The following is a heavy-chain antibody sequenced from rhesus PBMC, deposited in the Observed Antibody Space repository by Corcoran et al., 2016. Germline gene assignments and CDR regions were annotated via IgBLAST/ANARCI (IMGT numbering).Heavy chain of an antibody. CDR1: GGSISDSYR. Sequence: QVQLQESGPAVVKPSETLSLTCAVSGGSISDSYRWSWIRQPPGKGLEWIGYIYGSSTSTNYNPSLISRVTISKYPSKNQFSLKLSSVTAADTAVYYCAGRSGREARAFDFWGQGLRVTVSS. D-gene: IGHD3-16*01. J-gene: IGHJ3*01. CDR3: AGRSGREARAFDF. V-gene: IGHV4S10*01. CDR2: IYGSSTST.